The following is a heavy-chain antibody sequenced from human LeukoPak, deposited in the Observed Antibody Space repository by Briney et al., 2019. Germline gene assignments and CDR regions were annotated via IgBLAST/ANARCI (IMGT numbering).Heavy chain of an antibody. Sequence: SETLSLTCTVSGGSISSYYWSWIRQPAGKGLEWIGRIYTSGSTNYNPSLKSRVTMSVDTSKNQFSLKLSSVTAADTAVYYCARGDARYFDWLIGGPDTQSGAFDIWGQGTMVTVSS. D-gene: IGHD3-9*01. J-gene: IGHJ3*02. CDR3: ARGDARYFDWLIGGPDTQSGAFDI. V-gene: IGHV4-4*07. CDR2: IYTSGST. CDR1: GGSISSYY.